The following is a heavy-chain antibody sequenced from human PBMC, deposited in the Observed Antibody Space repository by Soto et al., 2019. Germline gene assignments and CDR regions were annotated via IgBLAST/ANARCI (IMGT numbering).Heavy chain of an antibody. D-gene: IGHD6-13*01. CDR2: IYPGDSDT. Sequence: GESLKISCKGSGYSFTSYWIGWVRQMPGKGLEWMGTIYPGDSDTRYSPSFQGQVTISADKSISTAYLQWSSLKASDTAMYYCARRGIAAAGTTSYYYYGMDVWGQGTTVTVSS. V-gene: IGHV5-51*01. CDR3: ARRGIAAAGTTSYYYYGMDV. CDR1: GYSFTSYW. J-gene: IGHJ6*02.